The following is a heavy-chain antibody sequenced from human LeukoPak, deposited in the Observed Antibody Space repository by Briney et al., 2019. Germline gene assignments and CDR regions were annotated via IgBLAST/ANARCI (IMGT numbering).Heavy chain of an antibody. Sequence: ASVKVSCKASGYTFTVYYMHWVRQAPGQGLEWMGWINPNSGGTNYAQKFQGRVTMTRDTSISTAYMELSRLRSDDTAVYYCARVAPLRLGELSFPRFWDYWGQGTLVTVSS. D-gene: IGHD3-16*02. V-gene: IGHV1-2*02. CDR1: GYTFTVYY. J-gene: IGHJ4*02. CDR2: INPNSGGT. CDR3: ARVAPLRLGELSFPRFWDY.